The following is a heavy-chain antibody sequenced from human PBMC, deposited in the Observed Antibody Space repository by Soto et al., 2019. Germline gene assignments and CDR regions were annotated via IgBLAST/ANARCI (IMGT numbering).Heavy chain of an antibody. CDR2: IYYSGST. J-gene: IGHJ4*02. V-gene: IGHV4-59*01. Sequence: NPSETLSLTCTVSGGSISSYYWSWIRQPPGKGLEWIGYIYYSGSTNYNPSLKSRVTISVDTSKNQFSLKLSSVTAADTAVYYCARIDYGDHYFDYWGQGTLVTVSS. D-gene: IGHD4-17*01. CDR1: GGSISSYY. CDR3: ARIDYGDHYFDY.